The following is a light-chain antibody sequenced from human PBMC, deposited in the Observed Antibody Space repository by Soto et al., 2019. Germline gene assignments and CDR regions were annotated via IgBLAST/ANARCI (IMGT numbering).Light chain of an antibody. CDR1: SSNIGSNY. V-gene: IGLV1-47*01. Sequence: QSVLAQPPSASGTPGQRVTISWSESSSNIGSNYVSWYQQLPGTAPKLLIYRNNQRPSGVPDRFSGSRSVTSASLAVSGLRSEDEADYYCAAWDDSLRGWVLGGGT. J-gene: IGLJ3*02. CDR2: RNN. CDR3: AAWDDSLRGWV.